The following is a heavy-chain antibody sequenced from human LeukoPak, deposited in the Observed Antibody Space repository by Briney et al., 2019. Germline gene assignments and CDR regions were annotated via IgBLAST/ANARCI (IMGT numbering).Heavy chain of an antibody. CDR3: ARADYDYVWGSYRQYYFDY. D-gene: IGHD3-16*02. Sequence: GGSLRLSCAASGFTFSSYEMNWVRQAPGKGLEWVSYISSSGSTIYYADSVKGRFTISGDNAKNSLYLQMNSLRAEDTAVYYCARADYDYVWGSYRQYYFDYWGQGTLVTVSS. CDR2: ISSSGSTI. V-gene: IGHV3-48*03. J-gene: IGHJ4*02. CDR1: GFTFSSYE.